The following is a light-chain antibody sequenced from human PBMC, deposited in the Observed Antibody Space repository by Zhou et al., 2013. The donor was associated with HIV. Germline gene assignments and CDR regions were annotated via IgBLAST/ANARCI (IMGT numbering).Light chain of an antibody. Sequence: EIVLTQSPGTLSVSPGERVTFSCRASENVYSNVAWYQQKPGQAPRLLIYGASTRATGIPARFSGSGSGTEFTLTISSLQSEDFAVYHCQQYNNWPPWTFGQGTKVEIK. CDR1: ENVYSN. CDR2: GAS. V-gene: IGKV3-15*01. J-gene: IGKJ1*01. CDR3: QQYNNWPPWT.